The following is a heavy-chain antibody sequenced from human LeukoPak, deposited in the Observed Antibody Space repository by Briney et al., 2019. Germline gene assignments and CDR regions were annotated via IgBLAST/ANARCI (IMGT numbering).Heavy chain of an antibody. V-gene: IGHV3-23*01. D-gene: IGHD5-18*01. CDR1: GFTFSSYA. CDR3: AKDGSRAGYSYARRGYDY. CDR2: ISGSGGST. Sequence: GGSLRLSCAASGFTFSSYAMSWVRQAPGKGLEWVSAISGSGGSTYYADSVKGRFTISRDNSKNTLYLQMNSLRAEDTAVYYCAKDGSRAGYSYARRGYDYWGQGTLVTVSS. J-gene: IGHJ4*02.